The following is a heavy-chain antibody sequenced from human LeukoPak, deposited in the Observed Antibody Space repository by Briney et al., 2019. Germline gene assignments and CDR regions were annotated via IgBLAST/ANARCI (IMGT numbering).Heavy chain of an antibody. Sequence: ASVKVSCKASGYTFTGYYMHWVRQAPGQGLEWLGWINPNSGGTNYAQKFQGRVTMTRDTSISTAYMELSRLRSDDTAVYYCARESANYDILTGYYNPLDYWGQETLVTVSS. CDR1: GYTFTGYY. CDR3: ARESANYDILTGYYNPLDY. D-gene: IGHD3-9*01. V-gene: IGHV1-2*02. J-gene: IGHJ4*02. CDR2: INPNSGGT.